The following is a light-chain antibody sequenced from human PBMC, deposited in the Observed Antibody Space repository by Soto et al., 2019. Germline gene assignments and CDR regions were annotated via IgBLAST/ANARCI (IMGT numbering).Light chain of an antibody. J-gene: IGLJ2*01. CDR2: GNS. V-gene: IGLV1-40*01. CDR1: SSNIGACYD. CDR3: QSYDSSLSGHVV. Sequence: QSVLTQPPSVSGAPGQRVTISCTGSSSNIGACYDVHWYQQLPGTAPKLLIYGNSNRPSGVPDRFSGSKSGTSASLAITGLQAEDEADYYCQSYDSSLSGHVVFGGGTKLTVL.